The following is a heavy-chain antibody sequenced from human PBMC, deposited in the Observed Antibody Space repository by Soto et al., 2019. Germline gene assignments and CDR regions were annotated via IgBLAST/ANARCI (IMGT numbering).Heavy chain of an antibody. Sequence: GGSLRLSCAASGFIFSNYGMHWVRQAPGKGLEWVAVIWYDGSNKYHADSVKGRFTISRDNSKNTLYLQMNSLRAEDTAVYYCARGSNSFGFYYFDSWGQGS. CDR1: GFIFSNYG. V-gene: IGHV3-33*01. J-gene: IGHJ4*02. D-gene: IGHD5-18*01. CDR3: ARGSNSFGFYYFDS. CDR2: IWYDGSNK.